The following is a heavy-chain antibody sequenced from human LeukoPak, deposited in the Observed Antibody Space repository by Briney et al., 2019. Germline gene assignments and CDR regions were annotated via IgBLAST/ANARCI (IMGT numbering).Heavy chain of an antibody. J-gene: IGHJ4*02. V-gene: IGHV1-46*01. Sequence: ASVNVSCKASGYTFTSYYMHWVRQAPGQGLEWMGIINPSGGSTSYAQKFQGRVTMTRDTSTSTVYMELSSLRSEDTAVYYCARREGEVTGFDYWGQGTLVTVSS. D-gene: IGHD3-10*01. CDR3: ARREGEVTGFDY. CDR1: GYTFTSYY. CDR2: INPSGGST.